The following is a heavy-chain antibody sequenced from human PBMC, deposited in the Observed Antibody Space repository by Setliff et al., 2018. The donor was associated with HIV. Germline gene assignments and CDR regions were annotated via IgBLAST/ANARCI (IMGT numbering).Heavy chain of an antibody. Sequence: VASVKVSCKASGYTFSAYGLSWVRQAPGQGLEWMGWISTYSDETSYAQRLQGRVTLTTDTSTSTAYMELRSLRSDDTAVYYCARDPPSSGWYRADYWGQGTLVTVSS. J-gene: IGHJ4*02. V-gene: IGHV1-18*01. D-gene: IGHD6-19*01. CDR1: GYTFSAYG. CDR3: ARDPPSSGWYRADY. CDR2: ISTYSDET.